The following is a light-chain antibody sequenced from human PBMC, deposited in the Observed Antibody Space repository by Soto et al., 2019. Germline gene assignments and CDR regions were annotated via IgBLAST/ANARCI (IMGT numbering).Light chain of an antibody. J-gene: IGLJ2*01. CDR2: DVS. Sequence: QSALTQPASVSGSPGQSITISCTGTSSDVGAYNYVSWYQQHPSKAPKLMIYDVSNRPSGVSNRFSGSKSDNTASLTISGLQAEDEADYYCSSYTTSSTLVFGGGTKL. V-gene: IGLV2-14*03. CDR1: SSDVGAYNY. CDR3: SSYTTSSTLV.